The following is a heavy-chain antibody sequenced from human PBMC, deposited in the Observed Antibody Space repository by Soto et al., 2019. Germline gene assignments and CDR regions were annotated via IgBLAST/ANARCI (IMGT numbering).Heavy chain of an antibody. CDR2: INPNSGGT. Sequence: QVQLVQSGAEVKKPGASVKVSCKASGFTFTGYYMHWVRQAPGQGLEWMGWINPNSGGTNYAQKFQGRVTMTRDTSVSTVYMELSRLRSDDTAVYYCARSSSWLNWFDPWGQGTLVTVSS. J-gene: IGHJ5*02. D-gene: IGHD6-13*01. CDR3: ARSSSWLNWFDP. CDR1: GFTFTGYY. V-gene: IGHV1-2*02.